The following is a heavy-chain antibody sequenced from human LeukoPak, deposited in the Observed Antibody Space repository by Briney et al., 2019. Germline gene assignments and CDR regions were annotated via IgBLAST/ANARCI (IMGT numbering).Heavy chain of an antibody. CDR2: ISPIFGTA. CDR3: ARVATQGDGMDV. D-gene: IGHD5-12*01. Sequence: SVKVSCKPSGGTFSSYAINWVRQAPGQGLESIGGISPIFGTANYAQKFQGRVTITADESSSTAYMERSSLRSEDTAVYYCARVATQGDGMDVWGQGTTVTVSS. J-gene: IGHJ6*02. CDR1: GGTFSSYA. V-gene: IGHV1-69*13.